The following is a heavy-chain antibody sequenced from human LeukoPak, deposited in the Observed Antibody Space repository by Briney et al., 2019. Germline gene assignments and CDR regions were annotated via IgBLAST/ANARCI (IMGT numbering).Heavy chain of an antibody. V-gene: IGHV4-34*01. J-gene: IGHJ4*02. CDR2: INHSGST. Sequence: PSETLSLTCAVYGGSFSGYYWSWIRQPPGKGLEWIGEINHSGSTNYNPSLKSRVTISVDTSKNQFSLKLSSVTAADTAVYYCARQRSSWYSLSSFDYWGQGTLVTVSS. CDR3: ARQRSSWYSLSSFDY. CDR1: GGSFSGYY. D-gene: IGHD6-13*01.